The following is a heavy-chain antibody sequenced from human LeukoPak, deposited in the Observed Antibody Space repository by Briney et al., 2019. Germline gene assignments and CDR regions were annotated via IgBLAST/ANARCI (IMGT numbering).Heavy chain of an antibody. CDR2: IYTSGST. V-gene: IGHV4-4*07. CDR1: GGSISSYY. D-gene: IGHD6-13*01. Sequence: SETLSLTCTVSGGSISSYYWSWIRQPAGKGLEWLGRIYTSGSTNYNPSLKSRITMSVDTSKNQFSLKLSSVTAADTAVYYCARGTPYSSSEWFDPWGQGTLVTVSS. CDR3: ARGTPYSSSEWFDP. J-gene: IGHJ5*02.